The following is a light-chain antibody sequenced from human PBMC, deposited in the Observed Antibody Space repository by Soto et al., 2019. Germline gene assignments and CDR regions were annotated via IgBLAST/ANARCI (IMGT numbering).Light chain of an antibody. J-gene: IGKJ5*01. CDR2: GAS. CDR1: QDIAGY. Sequence: IQVTQSPSFGSSSFGDRVTITWRASQDIAGYLAWYQHKQGRTPELLIHGASRLQSGVPARFSGSGSGTDGTISINSLKQEDVATYDSQQDYSFPITFGQGTRLEIK. CDR3: QQDYSFPIT. V-gene: IGKV1D-12*01.